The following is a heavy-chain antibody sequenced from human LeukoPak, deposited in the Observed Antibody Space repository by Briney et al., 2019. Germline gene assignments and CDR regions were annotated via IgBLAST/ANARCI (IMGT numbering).Heavy chain of an antibody. J-gene: IGHJ4*02. CDR3: ASLLVATIKEAYYFDY. V-gene: IGHV4-34*01. CDR2: INHSGST. D-gene: IGHD5-12*01. Sequence: PSETLSLTCAVYGGSFSGYYWSWIRQPPGKGLEWIGEINHSGSTNYNPSLESRVTISVDTSKNQFSLKLSSVTAADTAVYYCASLLVATIKEAYYFDYWGQGTLVTVSS. CDR1: GGSFSGYY.